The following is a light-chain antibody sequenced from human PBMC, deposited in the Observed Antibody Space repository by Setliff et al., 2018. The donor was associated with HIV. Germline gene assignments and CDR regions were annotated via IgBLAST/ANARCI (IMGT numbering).Light chain of an antibody. J-gene: IGLJ1*01. Sequence: QSALAQPPSASGTPGQRVTISCSGSFSNIGRNTINWYQQLPGTAPRLLIYGNFQRPSGVPDRFSGSKSGTSASLAISGLQSEDESDYFCAAWDDSLNAYAFGTGTKVTVL. CDR1: FSNIGRNT. CDR3: AAWDDSLNAYA. CDR2: GNF. V-gene: IGLV1-44*01.